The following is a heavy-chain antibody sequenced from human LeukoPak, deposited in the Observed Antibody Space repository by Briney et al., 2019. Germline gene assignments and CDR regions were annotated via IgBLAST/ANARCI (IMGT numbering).Heavy chain of an antibody. Sequence: GGSLGLSCVASGFTFSSYWMTWVRQAPGKGLEWVSTIHGGGDVTYYADSVKGRFTISRDNSRNTLYLQMNSLRAEDTAVYYCAKALSSSFYYFDLGGRGTLVTVSS. J-gene: IGHJ2*01. CDR2: IHGGGDVT. V-gene: IGHV3-23*01. D-gene: IGHD3-16*02. CDR1: GFTFSSYW. CDR3: AKALSSSFYYFDL.